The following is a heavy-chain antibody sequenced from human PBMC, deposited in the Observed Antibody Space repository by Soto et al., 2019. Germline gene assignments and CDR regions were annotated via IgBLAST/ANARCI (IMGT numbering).Heavy chain of an antibody. CDR2: IYYSGST. J-gene: IGHJ4*02. Sequence: QLQLQESGPGLVKPSETLSLTCTVSGGSVSSSSTYYWGWIRQPPGKGLEWIGSIYYSGSTYYNPSLKSRVTLSVDTSNNQFSLRLSSVTAADTAVYFCAREGGAGNYFDYWGQGTLVTVSS. V-gene: IGHV4-39*01. CDR1: GGSVSSSSTYY. D-gene: IGHD3-16*01. CDR3: AREGGAGNYFDY.